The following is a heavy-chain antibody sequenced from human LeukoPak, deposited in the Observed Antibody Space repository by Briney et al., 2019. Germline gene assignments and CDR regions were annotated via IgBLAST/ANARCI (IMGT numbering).Heavy chain of an antibody. CDR1: GGSISSSNFY. V-gene: IGHV4-39*07. CDR3: ARGIAAAAKQGGFDY. J-gene: IGHJ4*02. Sequence: PSETLSLTCTVSGGSISSSNFYWGWIRQPPGKGLEWIGTISYSGSTFYSPSLKSRVTISVDTSKNQFSLKLSSVTAADTAVYYCARGIAAAAKQGGFDYWGQGTLVTVSS. D-gene: IGHD6-13*01. CDR2: ISYSGST.